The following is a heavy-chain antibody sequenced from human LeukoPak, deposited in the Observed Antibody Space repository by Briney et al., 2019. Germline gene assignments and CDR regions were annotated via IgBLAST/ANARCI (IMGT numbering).Heavy chain of an antibody. D-gene: IGHD3-3*01. V-gene: IGHV1-2*02. Sequence: ASVKVSSTAVGYTFTASTMHSGREAPGHGREWRGWIHPKSGGTKTAQKFQGRVTMTRDTSISTAYMELSRLRSDDTAVYYCARAYYDFWSGYPRNAFDYWGQGTLVTVSS. CDR3: ARAYYDFWSGYPRNAFDY. CDR1: GYTFTAST. CDR2: IHPKSGGT. J-gene: IGHJ4*02.